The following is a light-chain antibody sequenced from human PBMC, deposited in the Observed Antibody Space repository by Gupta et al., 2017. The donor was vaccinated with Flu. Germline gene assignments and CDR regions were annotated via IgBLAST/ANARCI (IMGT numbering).Light chain of an antibody. Sequence: ERVTLSRRASQSVSSSYLAGYQQKPGQAPRLLIYGASSRATGIPDRFSGSGSGTDFTLTISRLEPEDFAVYYCQQYGSSPKTFGKGPRWKSN. CDR1: QSVSSSY. V-gene: IGKV3-20*01. CDR3: QQYGSSPKT. CDR2: GAS. J-gene: IGKJ1*01.